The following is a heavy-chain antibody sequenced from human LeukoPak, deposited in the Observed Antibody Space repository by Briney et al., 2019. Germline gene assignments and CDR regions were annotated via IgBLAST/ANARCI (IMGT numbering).Heavy chain of an antibody. Sequence: PGGSLRLSCVASGFTFNNYNMNWVRQAPGKGLEWVSSSSSSSSAIYSADSVKGRFTISRDNAKNSLYLQMDSLRAEDTSVYYCARAYSSGWGAFDFWGQGTMVTVSS. CDR3: ARAYSSGWGAFDF. CDR2: SSSSSSAI. D-gene: IGHD6-19*01. CDR1: GFTFNNYN. V-gene: IGHV3-21*01. J-gene: IGHJ3*01.